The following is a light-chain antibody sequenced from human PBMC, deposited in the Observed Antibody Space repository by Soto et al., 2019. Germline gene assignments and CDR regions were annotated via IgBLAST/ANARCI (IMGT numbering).Light chain of an antibody. V-gene: IGLV2-14*01. CDR3: SSYTSSRAYV. CDR2: EVS. Sequence: QSALTHPRSLSGSPGQSVTISCTGTSSDVGGYNYVSWYQHHPGKAPKLMIHEVSNRPSGVSNRFSGSKSGNTASLTISGLQAEDEADYYCSSYTSSRAYVFGIGTKVTVL. CDR1: SSDVGGYNY. J-gene: IGLJ1*01.